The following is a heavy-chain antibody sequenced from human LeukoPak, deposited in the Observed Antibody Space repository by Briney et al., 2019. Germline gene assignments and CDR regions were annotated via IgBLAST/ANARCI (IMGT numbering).Heavy chain of an antibody. CDR3: ARVRVAANWFDP. CDR2: INPNSGGT. D-gene: IGHD6-19*01. CDR1: GYTFTGYY. V-gene: IGHV1-2*02. Sequence: ASVKVSCKASGYTFTGYYMHWVRQAPGQGLEWMGWINPNSGGTNYAQKFQGRVTMTRDTSISTAYMELSRLRSDDTAVYYCARVRVAANWFDPWGQGTLVTVSS. J-gene: IGHJ5*02.